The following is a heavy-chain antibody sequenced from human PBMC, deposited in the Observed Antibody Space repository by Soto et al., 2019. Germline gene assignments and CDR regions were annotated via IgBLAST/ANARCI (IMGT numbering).Heavy chain of an antibody. CDR2: IKSKTDGWTT. D-gene: IGHD5-12*01. CDR3: TTGLYRRYDRSYFNYGMDI. CDR1: GLTFCDAC. Sequence: RLACAACGLTFCDACISWARKATGQGLEWVGRIKSKTDGWTTDYAAPVKGRFTISREDSKNTRYLQMNSLKTEGTAVYDCTTGLYRRYDRSYFNYGMDI. J-gene: IGHJ6*01. V-gene: IGHV3-15*01.